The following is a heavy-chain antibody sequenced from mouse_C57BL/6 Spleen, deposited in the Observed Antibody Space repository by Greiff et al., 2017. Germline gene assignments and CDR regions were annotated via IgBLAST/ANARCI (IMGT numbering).Heavy chain of an antibody. V-gene: IGHV1-50*01. Sequence: VQLQQPGAELVKPGASVKLSCKASGYTFTSYWMQWVKQRPGQGLEWIGEIDPSDSYTNYNQKFKGKATLTVDTSSSTAYMQLSSLTSEDSAVYYWARPFSYWYCDVWGTGTTGTVSS. CDR1: GYTFTSYW. J-gene: IGHJ1*03. CDR3: ARPFSYWYCDV. CDR2: IDPSDSYT.